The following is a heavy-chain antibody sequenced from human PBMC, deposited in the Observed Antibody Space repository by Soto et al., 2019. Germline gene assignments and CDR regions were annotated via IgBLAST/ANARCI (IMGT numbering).Heavy chain of an antibody. J-gene: IGHJ4*02. D-gene: IGHD3-3*01. Sequence: EVQLLESGGGLIQPGGSLRLSCAASGFSFSSFVMSWVRQAPGKGLEWVASVNANGDTTHYADVVKGRFTISRDNSKNILYLQMDSLRAEDTAVYYCAKWSYLDYWGQGTLVTVSS. CDR3: AKWSYLDY. CDR2: VNANGDTT. V-gene: IGHV3-23*01. CDR1: GFSFSSFV.